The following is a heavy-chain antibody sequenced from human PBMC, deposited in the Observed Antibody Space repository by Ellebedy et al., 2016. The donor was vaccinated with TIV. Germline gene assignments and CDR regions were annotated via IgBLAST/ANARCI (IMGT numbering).Heavy chain of an antibody. CDR3: ARFGTKGSNHDY. CDR1: GYTFTSYG. J-gene: IGHJ4*02. D-gene: IGHD1/OR15-1a*01. V-gene: IGHV1-18*04. Sequence: AASVNVSCKASGYTFTSYGISSVRQAPGQGLEWMGWISAYNGNTNYAQKLQGRVTMTTDTSTSTAYMELRSLRSDDTAVYYCARFGTKGSNHDYWGQGTLVTVSS. CDR2: ISAYNGNT.